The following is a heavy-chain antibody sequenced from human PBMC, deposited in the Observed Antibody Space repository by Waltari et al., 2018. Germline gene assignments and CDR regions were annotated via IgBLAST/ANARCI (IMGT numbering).Heavy chain of an antibody. CDR3: AREIVGAPQRDPYFDY. D-gene: IGHD1-26*01. J-gene: IGHJ4*02. V-gene: IGHV4-34*01. Sequence: VQLQQWGAGLLKPSETLSLTCAVYGGSFSGYYWSWIRQPPGKGLEWIGEINHSGSTNYNPSLKSRVTISVDTSKNQFSLKLSSVTAADTAVYYCAREIVGAPQRDPYFDYWGQGTLVTVSS. CDR2: INHSGST. CDR1: GGSFSGYY.